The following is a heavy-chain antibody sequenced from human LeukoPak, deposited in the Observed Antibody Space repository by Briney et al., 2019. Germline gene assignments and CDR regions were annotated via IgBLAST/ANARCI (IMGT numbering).Heavy chain of an antibody. Sequence: GASVKVSCNASGYTFTSYDISWVRHATGQGLEWMGWMSPNSGNTGYAQKFQGRVIMTRNTSISTAYMELSSLRSEDTAVYYCARGRHNNCWGQGTMVTVSS. CDR2: MSPNSGNT. CDR1: GYTFTSYD. D-gene: IGHD1-1*01. J-gene: IGHJ3*01. CDR3: ARGRHNNC. V-gene: IGHV1-8*01.